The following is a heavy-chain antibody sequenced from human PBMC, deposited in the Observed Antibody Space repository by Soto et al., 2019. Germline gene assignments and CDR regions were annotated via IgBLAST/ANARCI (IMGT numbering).Heavy chain of an antibody. J-gene: IGHJ6*02. CDR3: TRGGIDVVVPAAQGFFYYGMDV. Sequence: SLRLSCITSGFVLGDYARIWVRQAPGKGREWVAFIRSETFGGTADYAASVKGRFTVSRDDSKRITYLQMSSLKSEDTAVYFCTRGGIDVVVPAAQGFFYYGMDVWGQGTTVTVSS. D-gene: IGHD2-2*01. CDR1: GFVLGDYA. V-gene: IGHV3-49*04. CDR2: IRSETFGGTA.